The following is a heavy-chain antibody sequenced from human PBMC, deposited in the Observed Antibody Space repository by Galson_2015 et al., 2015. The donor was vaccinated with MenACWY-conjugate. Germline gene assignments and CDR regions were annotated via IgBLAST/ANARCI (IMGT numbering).Heavy chain of an antibody. V-gene: IGHV3-7*03. J-gene: IGHJ6*02. CDR1: GFTFSSYW. D-gene: IGHD3/OR15-3a*01. CDR2: IKQDGSEK. CDR3: AREWTSGPVYYYGMDV. Sequence: SLRLSCAASGFTFSSYWMSWVRQAPGKGLEWVANIKQDGSEKYYVDSVKGRFTISRDNAKNSLYLQMNSLRAEDTAVYYCAREWTSGPVYYYGMDVWGQGTTVTVSS.